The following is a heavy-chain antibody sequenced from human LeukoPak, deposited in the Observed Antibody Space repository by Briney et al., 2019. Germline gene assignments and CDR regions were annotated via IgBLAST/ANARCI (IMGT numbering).Heavy chain of an antibody. CDR1: GGSVSSGSYY. J-gene: IGHJ3*02. V-gene: IGHV4-61*01. CDR2: ICYSGST. Sequence: TPSETLSLTCTVSGGSVSSGSYYWSWIRQPPGKGLEWNGYICYSGSTNYNPSLKSRVTISVDTSKNQFSLKLSSVTAADTAVYYCARDSNYYGSGSSDAFDIWGQGTMVTVSS. CDR3: ARDSNYYGSGSSDAFDI. D-gene: IGHD3-10*01.